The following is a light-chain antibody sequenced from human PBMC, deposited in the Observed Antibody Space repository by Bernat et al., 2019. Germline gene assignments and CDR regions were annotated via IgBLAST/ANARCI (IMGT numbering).Light chain of an antibody. CDR2: FGL. CDR3: MQNRQTPLT. J-gene: IGKJ4*01. V-gene: IGKV2-28*01. Sequence: DIVMTQSPLSLPVTPGEPASMSCRSSQSLLHSDGNTYVDWYLQKPGQSPQILIYFGLNRAGGVPDRFSGSGSGTDFTLKISRVEAEDVGVYYCMQNRQTPLTFGGGTKVEIK. CDR1: QSLLHSDGNTY.